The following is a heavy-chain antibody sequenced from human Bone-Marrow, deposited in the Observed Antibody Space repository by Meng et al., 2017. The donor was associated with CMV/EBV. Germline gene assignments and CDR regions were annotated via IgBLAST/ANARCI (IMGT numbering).Heavy chain of an antibody. CDR2: INPNSGGT. V-gene: IGHV1-2*02. J-gene: IGHJ6*02. Sequence: ASVKVSCKASGYTFTGYYMHWVRQAPGQGLEWMGWINPNSGGTNYAQKFQGRVTMTRDTSISTAYMELGRLRSDDTAVYYCAREIRGKGSTLDVWGQGTTVTVSS. CDR3: AREIRGKGSTLDV. CDR1: GYTFTGYY. D-gene: IGHD2/OR15-2a*01.